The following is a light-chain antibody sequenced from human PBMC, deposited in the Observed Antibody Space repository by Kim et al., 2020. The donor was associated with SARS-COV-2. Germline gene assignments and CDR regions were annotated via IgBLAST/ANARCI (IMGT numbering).Light chain of an antibody. V-gene: IGLV1-40*01. J-gene: IGLJ2*01. CDR2: GNT. CDR3: QSYDTTLSGSV. CDR1: SSNIGANYD. Sequence: SVLTQPPSVSGAPGQRVTISCTGSSSNIGANYDVHWYQQLPGTAPKLLIYGNTDRPSGVPDRFSGSKSGTSASLAITGLQAEDEADYYCQSYDTTLSGSVFGGGTKLTVL.